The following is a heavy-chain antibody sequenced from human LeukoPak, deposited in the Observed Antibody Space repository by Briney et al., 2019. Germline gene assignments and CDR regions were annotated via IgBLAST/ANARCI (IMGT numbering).Heavy chain of an antibody. Sequence: GGSLRLSCAVSGFSFSSYWMCWVRQAPGTGLEWVANMKPDGSEKYYVDSVKGRFTISRDTSKNSLYLQMNSLRAEDTAVYYCARDSRQSHRVYTTGDYWGQGTLVTVSS. V-gene: IGHV3-7*01. D-gene: IGHD2-8*01. J-gene: IGHJ4*02. CDR1: GFSFSSYW. CDR3: ARDSRQSHRVYTTGDY. CDR2: MKPDGSEK.